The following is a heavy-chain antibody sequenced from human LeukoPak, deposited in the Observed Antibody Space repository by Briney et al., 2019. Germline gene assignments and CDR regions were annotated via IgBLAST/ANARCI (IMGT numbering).Heavy chain of an antibody. V-gene: IGHV3-48*04. D-gene: IGHD4-17*01. CDR1: GFTFSSYS. J-gene: IGHJ4*02. Sequence: GGSLRLSCAASGFTFSSYSMAWVRQAPGKGLEWISYISSDSDTINYADSVRGRFTISRDNAQNSLHLQMDSLRAEDTAVYYCARDLSYSDNKNYFDYWGQGSLVTVSS. CDR2: ISSDSDTI. CDR3: ARDLSYSDNKNYFDY.